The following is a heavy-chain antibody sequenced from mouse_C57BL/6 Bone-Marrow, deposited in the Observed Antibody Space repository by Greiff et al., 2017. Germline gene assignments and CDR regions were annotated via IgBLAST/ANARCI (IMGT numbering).Heavy chain of an antibody. D-gene: IGHD4-1*02. V-gene: IGHV14-2*01. CDR3: AQLGQGDFDY. CDR2: IDPEDGET. Sequence: VQLQQSGAELVKPGASVTLSCTASGFNIKDYYMHWVKQRTEQGLEWIGRIDPEDGETKYAPNFQGKATITADTSSNTAYLQLSSLTSEDTAVYYCAQLGQGDFDYWGQGTTLTVSS. CDR1: GFNIKDYY. J-gene: IGHJ2*01.